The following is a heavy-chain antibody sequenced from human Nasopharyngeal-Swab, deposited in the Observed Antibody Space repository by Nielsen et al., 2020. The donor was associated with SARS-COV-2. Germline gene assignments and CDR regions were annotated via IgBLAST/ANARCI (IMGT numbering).Heavy chain of an antibody. D-gene: IGHD1-26*01. J-gene: IGHJ4*02. Sequence: GESLKISCAASGFTFSSYGMHWVRQAPGKGLEWVAVISYDGSNKYYADSVNGRFTISRDNSKNTLYLQMNSLRAEDTAVYYCAKDQGGSYFYWGQGTLVTVSS. CDR2: ISYDGSNK. CDR3: AKDQGGSYFY. CDR1: GFTFSSYG. V-gene: IGHV3-30*18.